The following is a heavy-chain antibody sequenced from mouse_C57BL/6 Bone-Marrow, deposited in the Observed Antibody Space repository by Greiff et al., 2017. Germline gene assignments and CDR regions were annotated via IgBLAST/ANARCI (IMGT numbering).Heavy chain of an antibody. CDR1: VYTFTSYW. Sequence: QVQLQQPGAELVKPGASVQLSCKASVYTFTSYWLHWVKQRPGQGLAWIGMIHPNSGSTNSNEKFKGKATLTVDKSSSTAYMQLSSLTSEDSAVYYCARFGGIDWGQGTSVTV. V-gene: IGHV1-64*01. CDR2: IHPNSGST. CDR3: ARFGGID. J-gene: IGHJ4*01.